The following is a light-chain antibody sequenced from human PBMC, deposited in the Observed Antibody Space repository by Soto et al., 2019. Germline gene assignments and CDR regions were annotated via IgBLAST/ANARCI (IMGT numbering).Light chain of an antibody. CDR1: QSVLYSSNNKND. V-gene: IGKV4-1*01. CDR2: WAS. CDR3: QQYYSPPYT. J-gene: IGKJ2*01. Sequence: DIVMTQSPDSLAVSLGERATINCKSSQSVLYSSNNKNDLGWYQQKPGQPPKLLIYWASTRESGVPARFSGSGSGTDFTLTITSLQAEDVAVYYCQQYYSPPYTFGQGTKLEIK.